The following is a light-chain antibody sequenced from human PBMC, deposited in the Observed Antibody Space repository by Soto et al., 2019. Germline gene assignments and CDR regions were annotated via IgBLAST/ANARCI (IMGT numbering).Light chain of an antibody. Sequence: QSVLTQPPSVSGAPGQRVTISCTWISSNIGAVYDVHWYQQLPGTAPKLLMYGNSNRPSGVPDRFSGSKSGTSASLAITGLQAEDEADYYCQSYDSSLRGYVFATGTKVTVL. CDR3: QSYDSSLRGYV. V-gene: IGLV1-40*01. CDR1: SSNIGAVYD. J-gene: IGLJ1*01. CDR2: GNS.